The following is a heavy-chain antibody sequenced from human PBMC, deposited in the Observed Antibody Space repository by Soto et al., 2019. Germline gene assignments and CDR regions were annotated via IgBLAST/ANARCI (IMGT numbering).Heavy chain of an antibody. CDR3: VKDWSGDKCPCMDV. Sequence: GGSLRLSCGASGFTLSTHAMSWVRQGPGMGLEWTSTISGNGKKTYYADSVKGHFSISRDNSKNTLYLQISGLRAEDTATYYCVKDWSGDKCPCMDVWGQGTTVTVSS. J-gene: IGHJ6*02. D-gene: IGHD3-3*01. CDR2: ISGNGKKT. V-gene: IGHV3-23*01. CDR1: GFTLSTHA.